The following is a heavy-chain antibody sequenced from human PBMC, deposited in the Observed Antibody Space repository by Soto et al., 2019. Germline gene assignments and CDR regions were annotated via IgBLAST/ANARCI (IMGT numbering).Heavy chain of an antibody. J-gene: IGHJ3*02. CDR3: YCTNGVVLPWLAFDI. CDR1: GYSFTSYW. V-gene: IGHV5-51*01. CDR2: IYPGDSDT. D-gene: IGHD2-8*01. Sequence: LKISCKGSGYSFTSYWIGWVRQMPGKGLEWMGIIYPGDSDTRYSPSFQGQVTISADKSISTAYLQWSSLKASDTAMYYCYCTNGVVLPWLAFDIWGQGTMVTVSS.